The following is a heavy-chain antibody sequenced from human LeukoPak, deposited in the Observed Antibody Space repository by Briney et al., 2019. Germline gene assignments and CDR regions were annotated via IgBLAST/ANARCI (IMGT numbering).Heavy chain of an antibody. CDR2: INSDGSST. J-gene: IGHJ4*02. CDR1: GFTFSSYW. CDR3: ASPSLYDIFSFDY. V-gene: IGHV3-74*01. D-gene: IGHD3-9*01. Sequence: PGGSLRLSCAASGFTFSSYWMHWVRQAPGKGLVWVSRINSDGSSTSYADSVKGRFTISRDNAKSTLYLQMNSLRAEDTAVYYCASPSLYDIFSFDYWGQGTLVTVSS.